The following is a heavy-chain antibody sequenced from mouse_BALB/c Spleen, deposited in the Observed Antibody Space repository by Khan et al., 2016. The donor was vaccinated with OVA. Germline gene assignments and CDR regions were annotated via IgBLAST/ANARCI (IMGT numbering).Heavy chain of an antibody. V-gene: IGHV3-2*02. J-gene: IGHJ2*01. D-gene: IGHD1-1*01. CDR3: ARVYGGDFDY. Sequence: EVQLQESGPGLVKPSQSLSLTCTVTGYSITSDYAWNWIRQFPGNKLEWMGFISYSGNTHYNPSLKSRISITRDTSKNQFVLQLNSVTTEDTATYYCARVYGGDFDYWGQGTTLTVSS. CDR2: ISYSGNT. CDR1: GYSITSDYA.